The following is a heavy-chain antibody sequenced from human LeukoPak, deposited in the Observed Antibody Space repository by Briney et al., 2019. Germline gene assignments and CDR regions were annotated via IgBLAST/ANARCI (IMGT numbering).Heavy chain of an antibody. CDR2: IYYSGST. CDR3: ARGNWNDLRGSYYFDY. V-gene: IGHV4-59*12. D-gene: IGHD1-20*01. CDR1: GGSISSYY. J-gene: IGHJ4*02. Sequence: SETLSLTCTVSGGSISSYYWSWIRQPPGKGLEWIGYIYYSGSTNYNPSLKSRVTMSVDTSKNQFSLKLSSVTAADTAVYYCARGNWNDLRGSYYFDYWGQGTLVTVSS.